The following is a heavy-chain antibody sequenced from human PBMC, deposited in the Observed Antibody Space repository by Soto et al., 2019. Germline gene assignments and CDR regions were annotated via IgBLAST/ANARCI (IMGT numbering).Heavy chain of an antibody. Sequence: QVQLVESGGGVVQPGRSLRLSCAASGFTFSSYAMHWVRQAPGKGLEWVAVISYDGSNKYYADSVKGRFTISRDNSKNALYLQMNSLRAEDTAVYYCARDFRLTYYDILTCYYKDGHFDYWGQGTLVTVSS. CDR3: ARDFRLTYYDILTCYYKDGHFDY. J-gene: IGHJ4*02. CDR2: ISYDGSNK. D-gene: IGHD3-9*01. V-gene: IGHV3-30-3*01. CDR1: GFTFSSYA.